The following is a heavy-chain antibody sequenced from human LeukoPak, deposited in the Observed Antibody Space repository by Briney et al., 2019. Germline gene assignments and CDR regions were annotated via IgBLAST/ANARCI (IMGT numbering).Heavy chain of an antibody. CDR1: GFTFSSYA. CDR2: ISGSGGST. D-gene: IGHD3-10*01. CDR3: AKDPMVRGVIYYYTVWTS. V-gene: IGHV3-23*01. Sequence: GGSLRLSCAASGFTFSSYAMSWVRQAPGKGLEWVSAISGSGGSTYYADSVKGRFTISRDNSKNTLYLQMNSLRAEDTAVYYCAKDPMVRGVIYYYTVWTSGAKGPRSPSP. J-gene: IGHJ6*02.